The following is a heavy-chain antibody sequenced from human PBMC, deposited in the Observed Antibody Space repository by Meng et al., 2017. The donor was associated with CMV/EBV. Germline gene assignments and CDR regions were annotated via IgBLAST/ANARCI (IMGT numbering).Heavy chain of an antibody. D-gene: IGHD1-26*01. J-gene: IGHJ6*02. CDR2: IIPILGIA. V-gene: IGHV1-69*02. CDR1: GGTFSSYT. CDR3: ARGFREWELYTGVGGMDV. Sequence: SVKVSCKASGGTFSSYTISWVRQAPGQGLEWMGRIIPILGIANYAQKFQGRVTITADKSASTAYMELSSLRSEDTAVYYCARGFREWELYTGVGGMDVWGQGTTVTVSS.